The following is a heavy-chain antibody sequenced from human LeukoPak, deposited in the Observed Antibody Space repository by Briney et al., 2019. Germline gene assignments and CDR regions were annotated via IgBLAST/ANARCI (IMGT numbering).Heavy chain of an antibody. D-gene: IGHD6-6*01. Sequence: GGSLRLSCAASGFTFSSYSMNWVRQAPGKGLEWDSSISSSSSYIYYADSVKGRFTISRDNAKNSLYLQMNSLRAEDTAVYYCAREGYSSSSEFVYWGQGTLVTVSS. CDR2: ISSSSSYI. CDR1: GFTFSSYS. CDR3: AREGYSSSSEFVY. V-gene: IGHV3-21*01. J-gene: IGHJ4*02.